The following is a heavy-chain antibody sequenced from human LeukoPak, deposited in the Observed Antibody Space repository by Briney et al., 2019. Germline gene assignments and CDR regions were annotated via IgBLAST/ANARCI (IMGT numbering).Heavy chain of an antibody. D-gene: IGHD5-24*01. V-gene: IGHV4-59*08. CDR2: IYYSGST. Sequence: SETLSLTCAVSGGSISSYYWSWIRQPPGKGLEWIGYIYYSGSTNYNPSLKSRVTISVDTSKNQFSLKPSSVTAADTAVYYCARQGIEMATITNFDYWGQGTLVTVSS. CDR1: GGSISSYY. J-gene: IGHJ4*02. CDR3: ARQGIEMATITNFDY.